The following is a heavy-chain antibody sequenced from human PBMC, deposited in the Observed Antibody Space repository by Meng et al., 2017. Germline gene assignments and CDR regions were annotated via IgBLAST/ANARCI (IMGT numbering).Heavy chain of an antibody. D-gene: IGHD1-26*01. V-gene: IGHV3-33*01. CDR2: IWYDGSNK. CDR1: GFTFSSYG. Sequence: LSLTCAASGFTFSSYGMHWVRQAPGKGLEWVAVIWYDGSNKYYADSVKGRFTISRDNSKNTLYLQMNSLRAEDTAVYYCARDSGATDAFDIWGQGTMVTVSS. CDR3: ARDSGATDAFDI. J-gene: IGHJ3*02.